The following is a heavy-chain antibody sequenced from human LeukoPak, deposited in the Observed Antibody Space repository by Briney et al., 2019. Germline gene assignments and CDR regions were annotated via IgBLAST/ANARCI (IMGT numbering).Heavy chain of an antibody. J-gene: IGHJ4*01. CDR1: GIALNTND. V-gene: IGHV3-66*02. Sequence: PGGSLRLSCAASGIALNTNDMHWVRQAPGKGLEWVSIIYPWGSAFYTDSVKGRFTVTRDESKNMMFLQMNTLRPDDTAMYYCVRQGGGDNCRWGQGALVTVSS. CDR2: IYPWGSA. CDR3: VRQGGGDNCR. D-gene: IGHD4-23*01.